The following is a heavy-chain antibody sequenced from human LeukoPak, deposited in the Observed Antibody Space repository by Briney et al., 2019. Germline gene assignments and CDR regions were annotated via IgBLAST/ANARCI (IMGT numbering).Heavy chain of an antibody. CDR2: ISSSSSYI. D-gene: IGHD6-19*01. V-gene: IGHV3-21*04. Sequence: GGSLRLSCAASGFTFSSYSMNWVRQAPGKGLEWVSSISSSSSYIYYADSVKGRFTVSRDNAKNSLYLQMNSLRAEDTAVYYCAKDLSGYSSGWYRQGNDYWGQGTLVTVSS. CDR1: GFTFSSYS. J-gene: IGHJ4*02. CDR3: AKDLSGYSSGWYRQGNDY.